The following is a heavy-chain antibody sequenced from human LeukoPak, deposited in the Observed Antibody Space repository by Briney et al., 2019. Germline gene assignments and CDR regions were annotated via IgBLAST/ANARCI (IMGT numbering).Heavy chain of an antibody. CDR1: GFTFSTYV. Sequence: SLRLSCAASGFTFSTYVVNWVRQAPGKGLEWVAVISYDGSSKYYADSVKGRFTISRDNSENTLYLQMDSLRVEDTAVFYCATERGVWEFDYWGQGTLVTVSS. D-gene: IGHD2-8*01. V-gene: IGHV3-30-3*01. J-gene: IGHJ4*02. CDR2: ISYDGSSK. CDR3: ATERGVWEFDY.